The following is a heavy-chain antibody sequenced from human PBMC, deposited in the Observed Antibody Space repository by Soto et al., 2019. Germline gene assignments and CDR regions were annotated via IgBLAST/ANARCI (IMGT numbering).Heavy chain of an antibody. D-gene: IGHD3-10*01. CDR3: ARDYYGSGSYYYYYYYGMDV. J-gene: IGHJ6*02. V-gene: IGHV4-31*03. CDR1: GGSISSGGYY. CDR2: IYYSGST. Sequence: SETLSLTCPVSGGSISSGGYYWSWIRQHPGKGLEWIGYIYYSGSTYYNPSLKSRVTISVDTSKNQFSLKLSSVTAADTAVYYCARDYYGSGSYYYYYYYGMDVWGQGTTVTVSS.